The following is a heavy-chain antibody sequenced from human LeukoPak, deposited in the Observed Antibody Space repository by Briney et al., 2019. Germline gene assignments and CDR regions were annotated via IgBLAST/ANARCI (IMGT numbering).Heavy chain of an antibody. CDR3: AKEFRVYYYDRSGYFFDY. D-gene: IGHD3-22*01. J-gene: IGHJ4*02. CDR2: IKTDGSII. CDR1: GFTFSTYW. V-gene: IGHV3-74*01. Sequence: GGSLRLSCAASGFTFSTYWMHWVRQAPGKGLVWISRIKTDGSIISYADSVKGRFTISRDNSKNTLYLQMNSLRAEDTAVYYCAKEFRVYYYDRSGYFFDYWGQGTLVTVSS.